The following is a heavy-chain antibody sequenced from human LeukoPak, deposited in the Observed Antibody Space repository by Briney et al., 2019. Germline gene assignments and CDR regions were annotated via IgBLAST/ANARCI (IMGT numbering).Heavy chain of an antibody. D-gene: IGHD3-10*01. J-gene: IGHJ4*02. CDR3: ARVDGSGSSLDY. V-gene: IGHV4-38-2*02. CDR2: IFHTGST. CDR1: GDSISSGNY. Sequence: SETLSLTCTVSGDSISSGNYWGWIRPPPGKGLEWIGSIFHTGSTYFNLSLKSRVTISVDTSKNQFSLRLSSVTAADTAVYYCARVDGSGSSLDYWGQGTLVTVSS.